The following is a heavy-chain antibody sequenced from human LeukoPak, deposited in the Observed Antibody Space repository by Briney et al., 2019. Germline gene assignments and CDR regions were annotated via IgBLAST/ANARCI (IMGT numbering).Heavy chain of an antibody. V-gene: IGHV4-38-2*02. Sequence: SETLSLTCTVSGSSISSGYYWGWIRQPPGKGLEWIGSIYQSGTTYYNPSLKSRVNISVDTSKNQFSLKLNSVTAADTAVYYCARFSVSQAWFDPWGQGTLVTVSS. CDR1: GSSISSGYY. CDR3: ARFSVSQAWFDP. CDR2: IYQSGTT. D-gene: IGHD1-14*01. J-gene: IGHJ5*02.